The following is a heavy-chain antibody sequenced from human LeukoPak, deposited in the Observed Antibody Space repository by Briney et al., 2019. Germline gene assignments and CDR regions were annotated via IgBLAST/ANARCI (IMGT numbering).Heavy chain of an antibody. D-gene: IGHD6-6*01. CDR2: ISISGDAT. Sequence: GGSLRLSCAVSGFSLSRNAMTWVRQAPGKGLQWISSISISGDATDYEDSVKGRFTIYRDISKNTLYLQMNSLRVDDTAVYYCARSSYSSSSSVWGQGTMVTVSS. J-gene: IGHJ3*01. CDR1: GFSLSRNA. CDR3: ARSSYSSSSSV. V-gene: IGHV3-23*01.